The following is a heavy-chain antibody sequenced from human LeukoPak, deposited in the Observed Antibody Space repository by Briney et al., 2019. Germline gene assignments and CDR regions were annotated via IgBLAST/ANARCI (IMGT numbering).Heavy chain of an antibody. V-gene: IGHV1-58*02. J-gene: IGHJ6*02. CDR2: IVVGSRKT. CDR3: AAERHPRGYCSRTSCSGLYSGMDV. Sequence: SVKVSCKASGFAFSNSAMQWVRQARGQRLEWIGWIVVGSRKTHYAHKFQERVTISVDMSTSTAYMELSSLRSEDTAVYYCAAERHPRGYCSRTSCSGLYSGMDVWGLGTTVTVS. CDR1: GFAFSNSA. D-gene: IGHD2-2*01.